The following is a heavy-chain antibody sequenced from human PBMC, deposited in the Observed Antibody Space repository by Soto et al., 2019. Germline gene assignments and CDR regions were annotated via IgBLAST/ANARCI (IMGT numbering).Heavy chain of an antibody. CDR1: GFTFSSYA. CDR3: AKDAQQLVLSDRPPRTHTNWFDP. D-gene: IGHD6-13*01. CDR2: ISGSGGST. Sequence: GGSLRLSCAASGFTFSSYAMSWVRQAPGKGLEWVSAISGSGGSTYYADSVKGRFTISRDNSKNTLYLQMNSLRAEDTAVYYCAKDAQQLVLSDRPPRTHTNWFDPWGQGTLVTVSS. V-gene: IGHV3-23*01. J-gene: IGHJ5*02.